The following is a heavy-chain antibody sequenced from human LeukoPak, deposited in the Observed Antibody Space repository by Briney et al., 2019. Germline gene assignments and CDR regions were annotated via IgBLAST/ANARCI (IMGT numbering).Heavy chain of an antibody. V-gene: IGHV3-48*03. D-gene: IGHD3-16*01. J-gene: IGHJ4*02. CDR1: GFTFSSYE. Sequence: VGSLRLSCAASGFTFSSYEMNWVRQAPGKGLEWVSYISSSGSTIYYADSVKGRFTISRDNAKNSLYLQMNSLRAEDTAVYYCARERGSYFDYWGQGTLVTVSS. CDR3: ARERGSYFDY. CDR2: ISSSGSTI.